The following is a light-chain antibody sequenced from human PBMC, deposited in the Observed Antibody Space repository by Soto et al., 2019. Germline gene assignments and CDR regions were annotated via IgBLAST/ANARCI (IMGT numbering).Light chain of an antibody. CDR3: QQYNDWPLYT. CDR1: QSVNTN. V-gene: IGKV3-15*01. Sequence: EIVMTQSPTTVSVSPGERATLSCRASQSVNTNLAWYQQKPCQAPRLLISGASTRAPSIAARFTGSGSGTNFTLSISGLQSEDFAVYYCQQYNDWPLYTFGQGTKLEIK. J-gene: IGKJ2*01. CDR2: GAS.